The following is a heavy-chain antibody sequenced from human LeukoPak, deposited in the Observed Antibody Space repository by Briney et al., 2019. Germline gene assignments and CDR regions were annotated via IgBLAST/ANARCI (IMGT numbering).Heavy chain of an antibody. CDR1: GGSISSGDYY. CDR2: IYYSGSV. D-gene: IGHD3-3*01. CDR3: ARRVATSGNFFDY. Sequence: KPSETLSLTCTVSGGSISSGDYYWSWIRQSPGKGLEWIGSIYYSGSVNDNPSLQSRVTISVDTSRNQFSLKLTSMTVADTAVYFCARRVATSGNFFDYWGPGTLVTVS. J-gene: IGHJ4*02. V-gene: IGHV4-39*01.